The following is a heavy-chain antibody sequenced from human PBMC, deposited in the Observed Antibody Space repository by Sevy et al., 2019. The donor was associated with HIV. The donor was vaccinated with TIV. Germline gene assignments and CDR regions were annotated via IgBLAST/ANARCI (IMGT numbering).Heavy chain of an antibody. V-gene: IGHV1-18*01. D-gene: IGHD6-13*01. J-gene: IGHJ5*02. CDR3: ARTDGSSRRGGFDP. CDR2: ISAYNGNT. CDR1: GYTFTSYG. Sequence: ASVKVSCKASGYTFTSYGISWVRQAPGQGLEWMGWISAYNGNTNYAQKLQGRDTMTTDTSTSTAYMELRSLRSDDTAVYYCARTDGSSRRGGFDPWGQGTLVTVSS.